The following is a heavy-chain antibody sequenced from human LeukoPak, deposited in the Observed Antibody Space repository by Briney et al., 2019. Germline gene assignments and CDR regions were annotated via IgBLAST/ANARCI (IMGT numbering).Heavy chain of an antibody. CDR2: IYITGNT. Sequence: SETLSLTCTESGGSISSDDYYWNWIGQPAGRGLESIGRIYITGNTMYNPSLESRVRMSIDTSKNQVSLTVKSVTAADTAVYYCARGGTLFTFFDPWGQGTLVTVSS. J-gene: IGHJ5*02. D-gene: IGHD3-3*01. CDR3: ARGGTLFTFFDP. CDR1: GGSISSDDYY. V-gene: IGHV4-61*02.